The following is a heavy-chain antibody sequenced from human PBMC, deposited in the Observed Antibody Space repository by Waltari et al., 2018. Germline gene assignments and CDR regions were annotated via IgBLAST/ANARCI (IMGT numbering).Heavy chain of an antibody. Sequence: QVQLQESGPGLVKPSETLSLTCTVPGGSISSYYWTWIRQPAGKGLEWIGRIYTSGSTNYNPSLKSRVTMSVDTSKNQFSLKLSSVTAADTAVYYCARDHSMVRGVIIGPDWYFDLWGRGTLVTVSS. CDR1: GGSISSYY. J-gene: IGHJ2*01. V-gene: IGHV4-4*07. D-gene: IGHD3-10*01. CDR2: IYTSGST. CDR3: ARDHSMVRGVIIGPDWYFDL.